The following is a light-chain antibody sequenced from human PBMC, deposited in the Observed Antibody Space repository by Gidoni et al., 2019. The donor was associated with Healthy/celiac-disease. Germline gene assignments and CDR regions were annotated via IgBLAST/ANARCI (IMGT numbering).Light chain of an antibody. Sequence: SSELTQDPAVSVALGQTVRITCQGDSLRSYYASWYQQKPGQAPVLVIYGKTNRPSGIPDRFSGSSSGNTASLTITGAQAEDEADYYCNARNSSSNRGYVFGTGTKVTVL. CDR2: GKT. CDR1: SLRSYY. J-gene: IGLJ1*01. CDR3: NARNSSSNRGYV. V-gene: IGLV3-19*01.